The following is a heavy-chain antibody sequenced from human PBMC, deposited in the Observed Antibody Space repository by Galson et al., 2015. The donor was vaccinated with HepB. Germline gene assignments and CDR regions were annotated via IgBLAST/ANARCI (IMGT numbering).Heavy chain of an antibody. D-gene: IGHD4-17*01. Sequence: SVKVSCKASGYTFTSYAMHWVRQAPGQRLEWMGWINAGNGNTKYSQKFQGRVTITRDTSASTAYMELSSLRSEDTAVYYCARSPDDYGDLPGWFDPWGQGTLVTVSS. CDR2: INAGNGNT. CDR1: GYTFTSYA. J-gene: IGHJ5*02. CDR3: ARSPDDYGDLPGWFDP. V-gene: IGHV1-3*01.